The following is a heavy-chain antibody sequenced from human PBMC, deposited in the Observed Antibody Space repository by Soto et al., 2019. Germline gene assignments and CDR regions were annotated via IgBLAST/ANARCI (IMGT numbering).Heavy chain of an antibody. V-gene: IGHV3-21*01. CDR3: ARLNCGGDCYRGGYYFDY. CDR2: ISSSSSYI. CDR1: GFTFSSYS. J-gene: IGHJ4*02. Sequence: GGSLRLSCAASGFTFSSYSMNWVRQAPGKGLEWVSSISSSSSYIYYADSVKGRFTISRDNAKNSLYLQMNSLRAEDTAVYYCARLNCGGDCYRGGYYFDYWGQGTLVTVSS. D-gene: IGHD2-21*01.